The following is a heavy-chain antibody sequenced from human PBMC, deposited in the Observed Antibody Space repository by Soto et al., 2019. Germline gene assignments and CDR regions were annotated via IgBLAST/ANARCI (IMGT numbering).Heavy chain of an antibody. CDR1: GFTFSDYG. CDR2: ISSGRDTI. CDR3: TRVSRTWEDDY. D-gene: IGHD1-26*01. J-gene: IGHJ4*02. V-gene: IGHV3-48*02. Sequence: EVQLVESGGGLAQPGGSLRLSCAASGFTFSDYGVNWVRQAPGKGLEWISYISSGRDTIYYADSVKGRFTISRDDAKETLFLHMNSLRDEDTAVYDCTRVSRTWEDDYWGRGTLVTVSS.